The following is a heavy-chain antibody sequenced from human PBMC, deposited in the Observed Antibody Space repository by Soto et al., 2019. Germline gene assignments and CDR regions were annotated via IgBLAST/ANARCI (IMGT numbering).Heavy chain of an antibody. CDR2: IDPSDSYT. CDR3: ASPLACSSTSCRDY. Sequence: GESLKISCKGSGYSFTSYWISWVRQMPGKGLEWMGRIDPSDSYTNYSPSFQGHVTISADKSISTAYLQWSSLKASDTAMYYCASPLACSSTSCRDYWGQGTLVTVSS. V-gene: IGHV5-10-1*01. CDR1: GYSFTSYW. D-gene: IGHD2-2*01. J-gene: IGHJ4*02.